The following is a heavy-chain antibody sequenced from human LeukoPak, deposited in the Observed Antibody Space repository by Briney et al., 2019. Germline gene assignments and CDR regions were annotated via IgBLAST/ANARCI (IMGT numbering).Heavy chain of an antibody. Sequence: PGGSLRLSCVTSGFSVSNNYMSWVRQAPGKGLEWVSVISSAGGTYYADSVKARFTISRDISKDTLYLQMNSLRAEDTAVYYCAKAVLWFGELTNWGQGTLVTVSS. V-gene: IGHV3-66*01. J-gene: IGHJ4*02. CDR2: ISSAGGT. CDR1: GFSVSNNY. CDR3: AKAVLWFGELTN. D-gene: IGHD3-10*01.